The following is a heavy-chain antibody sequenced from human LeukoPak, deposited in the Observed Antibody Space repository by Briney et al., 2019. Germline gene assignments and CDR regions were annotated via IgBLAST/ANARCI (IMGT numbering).Heavy chain of an antibody. J-gene: IGHJ4*02. CDR2: ISGSGGGT. V-gene: IGHV3-23*01. D-gene: IGHD6-6*01. CDR1: GSTFSSYA. CDR3: ARDGASYSSSSNY. Sequence: PGGSLRLSCAASGSTFSSYAMSWVRQAPGKGLEWVSAISGSGGGTYYADSVKGRFTISRDNAKNSLYLQMNSLRAEDTAVYYCARDGASYSSSSNYWGQGTLVTVSS.